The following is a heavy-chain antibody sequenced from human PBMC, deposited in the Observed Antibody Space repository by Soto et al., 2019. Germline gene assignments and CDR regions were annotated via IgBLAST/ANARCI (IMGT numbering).Heavy chain of an antibody. CDR1: GESISSGGYY. CDR2: IYDSESA. CDR3: ARASSSSSAADY. J-gene: IGHJ4*02. Sequence: QVQLQESGPGLVKPSQTLSLTCSVSGESISSGGYYWSWIRHHPGKGLEWIGYIYDSESAYYNPSLQSRLXXXMXASKNHFAMRLSSVTAADTAVYYCARASSSSSAADYWGQGTLATVSS. V-gene: IGHV4-31*03. D-gene: IGHD6-6*01.